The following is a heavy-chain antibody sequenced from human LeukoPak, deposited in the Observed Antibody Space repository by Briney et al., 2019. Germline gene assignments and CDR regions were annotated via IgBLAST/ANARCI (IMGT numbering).Heavy chain of an antibody. CDR2: IWSDGSTK. D-gene: IGHD6-13*01. V-gene: IGHV3-33*08. J-gene: IGHJ4*02. Sequence: GGSLRLSCAASGFMFDDYGMSWVRQAPGKGLEWVAVIWSDGSTKYYAESVQGRFTISRDTSKNRLYLQLNSLRVEDTAVFYCARDTSSSWYYFDHWGQGTLVTVSS. CDR3: ARDTSSSWYYFDH. CDR1: GFMFDDYG.